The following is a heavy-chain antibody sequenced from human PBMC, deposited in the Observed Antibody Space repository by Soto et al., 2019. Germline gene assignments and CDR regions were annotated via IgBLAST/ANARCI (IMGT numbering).Heavy chain of an antibody. CDR2: INPSGGT. D-gene: IGHD6-6*01. V-gene: IGHV4-34*01. CDR3: ARVLAARASRDFDY. CDR1: GGSFSTDY. J-gene: IGHJ4*02. Sequence: PSETLSLTCAVYGGSFSTDYWSWIRQPPGKGLEWIGEINPSGGTNYNPSLKSRVTISVAMSKNQFSLKLSSVTAADTAVYYCARVLAARASRDFDYWGQGTLVTVSS.